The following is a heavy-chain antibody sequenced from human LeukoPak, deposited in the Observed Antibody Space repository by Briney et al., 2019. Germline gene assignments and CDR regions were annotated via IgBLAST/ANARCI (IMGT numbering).Heavy chain of an antibody. CDR3: AREKYSDYNWFDP. Sequence: ASVKVSCKASGGAFSSYAISWVRQAPGQGLEWMGGIIPIFGTANYAQKFQGRVTITTDESTSTAYMELSSLRSEDTAVYYCAREKYSDYNWFDPWGQGTLVTVSS. CDR2: IIPIFGTA. J-gene: IGHJ5*02. CDR1: GGAFSSYA. D-gene: IGHD4-11*01. V-gene: IGHV1-69*05.